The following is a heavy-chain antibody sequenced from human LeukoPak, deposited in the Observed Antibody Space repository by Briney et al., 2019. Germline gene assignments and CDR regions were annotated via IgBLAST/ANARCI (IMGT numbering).Heavy chain of an antibody. V-gene: IGHV4-4*07. J-gene: IGHJ6*03. Sequence: SETLSLTCTVSGGSISSYYWSWVRQPAGKGLEWIGRIYTSGSTNYNPYLKSRVTMLVDTSKNQFSLKLNSVTAADTAVYYCARDGSYYYYMDVWGKGTTVTVSS. D-gene: IGHD2-2*03. CDR2: IYTSGST. CDR1: GGSISSYY. CDR3: ARDGSYYYYMDV.